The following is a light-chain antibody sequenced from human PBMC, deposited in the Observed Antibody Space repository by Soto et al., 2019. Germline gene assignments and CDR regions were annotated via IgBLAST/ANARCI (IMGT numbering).Light chain of an antibody. CDR3: QQYSVYWT. J-gene: IGKJ1*01. CDR2: DAS. Sequence: QMTPSPSPLSASVGDSDTIICRASQSVSTRLAWYQQKPGKAPKVLIYDASSWAGGVPSRFTGSGSGTEFTLTINSLQPDDFATYYCQQYSVYWTFGQGTKVDIK. CDR1: QSVSTR. V-gene: IGKV1-5*02.